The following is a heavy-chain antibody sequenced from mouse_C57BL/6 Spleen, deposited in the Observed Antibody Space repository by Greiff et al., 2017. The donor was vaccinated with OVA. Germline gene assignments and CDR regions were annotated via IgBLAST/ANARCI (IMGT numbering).Heavy chain of an antibody. CDR3: ARSTVSYYGYYYAMDY. Sequence: QVQLQQPGAELVKPGASVKLSCKASGYTFTSYWMHWVKQRPGRGLEWIGRIDPNSGGTKYNEKFKSKATLTVDKPSSTAYMQLSSLTSEDSAVHYCARSTVSYYGYYYAMDYWGQGTSVTVSS. D-gene: IGHD1-1*01. CDR2: IDPNSGGT. CDR1: GYTFTSYW. V-gene: IGHV1-72*01. J-gene: IGHJ4*01.